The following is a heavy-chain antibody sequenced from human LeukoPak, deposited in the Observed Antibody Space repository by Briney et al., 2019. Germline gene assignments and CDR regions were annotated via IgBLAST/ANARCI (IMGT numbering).Heavy chain of an antibody. CDR3: AKRIIDSGWEDDAFDI. CDR1: GFTFSSYG. J-gene: IGHJ3*02. Sequence: GGSLRLSCAASGFTFSSYGVHWVRQAPGKGLEWVAVISYDGSNKYYADSVKGRFTISRDNSKNTLYLQMNSLRAEVTAVYYCAKRIIDSGWEDDAFDIWGQGTMVTVSS. CDR2: ISYDGSNK. D-gene: IGHD6-19*01. V-gene: IGHV3-30*18.